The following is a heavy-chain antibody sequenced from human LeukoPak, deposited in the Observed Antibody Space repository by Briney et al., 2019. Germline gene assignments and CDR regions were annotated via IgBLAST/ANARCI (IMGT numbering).Heavy chain of an antibody. V-gene: IGHV3-7*01. CDR2: INQDGGTE. CDR1: GFTFTNYW. D-gene: IGHD1-1*01. CDR3: ARHTLWRFDY. J-gene: IGHJ4*02. Sequence: GGSLRLSCAAYGFTFTNYWLTWVRQARGKGLEWVANINQDGGTEYYVDSMKGRFTISRDNAKNLVYLQINSLRAEDTAVYFCARHTLWRFDYWGQGALVTVSS.